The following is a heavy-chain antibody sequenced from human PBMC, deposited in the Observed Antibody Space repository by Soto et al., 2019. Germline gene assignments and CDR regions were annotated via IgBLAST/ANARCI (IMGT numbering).Heavy chain of an antibody. D-gene: IGHD6-19*01. Sequence: QVQLVQSGAEVKKPGSSVKVSCKASGGTFSSYAISWVRQAPGQGLEWMGGIIPIFGTANYAQKFQGRVTIAADESTSTAYMELSSLRSEVTAVYYCASLPSEWLARKGYYWGQGTLVTVSS. CDR1: GGTFSSYA. V-gene: IGHV1-69*12. J-gene: IGHJ4*02. CDR3: ASLPSEWLARKGYY. CDR2: IIPIFGTA.